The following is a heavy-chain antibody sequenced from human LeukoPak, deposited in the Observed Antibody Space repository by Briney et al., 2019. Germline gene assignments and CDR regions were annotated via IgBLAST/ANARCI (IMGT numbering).Heavy chain of an antibody. J-gene: IGHJ4*02. D-gene: IGHD2-2*02. Sequence: GGSLRLSCAASGSMFSTYGMHWVRQAPGKGLEWVAFIRKDGTSEYYKDSVKGRFTISRYNSKNIMYLQMNSLRAEDTAVYYCARSQYCSSRTSCFTYFDYWGQGTLVTVSS. V-gene: IGHV3-30*02. CDR2: IRKDGTSE. CDR1: GSMFSTYG. CDR3: ARSQYCSSRTSCFTYFDY.